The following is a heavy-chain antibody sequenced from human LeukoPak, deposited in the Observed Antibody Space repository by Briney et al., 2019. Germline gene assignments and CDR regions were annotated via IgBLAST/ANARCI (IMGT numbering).Heavy chain of an antibody. CDR1: GGSISSGDYY. D-gene: IGHD2-2*02. CDR2: IYYSGST. V-gene: IGHV4-30-4*08. Sequence: PSQTLSLTCTVSGGSISSGDYYWSWIRQSPGKGLEWIGYIYYSGSTYYNPSLKSRVTISVDTSKNQFSLKLSSVTAADTAVYYCATERGRYCSSTSCYRVGVYWGQGTLVTVSS. J-gene: IGHJ4*02. CDR3: ATERGRYCSSTSCYRVGVY.